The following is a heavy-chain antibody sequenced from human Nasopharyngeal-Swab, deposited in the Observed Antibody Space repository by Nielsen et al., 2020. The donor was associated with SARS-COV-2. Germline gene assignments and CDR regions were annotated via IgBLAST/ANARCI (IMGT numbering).Heavy chain of an antibody. J-gene: IGHJ4*02. CDR3: ARASYYYGSGSYDHAY. CDR1: GFTFSSYS. Sequence: GESLKISCAASGFTFSSYSMNWVRQAPGKGLEWVSSISSSSSYIYYADSVKGRFTISRDNAKNSLYLQMNSLGAEDTAIYYCARASYYYGSGSYDHAYWGQGTLVTVSS. CDR2: ISSSSSYI. V-gene: IGHV3-21*01. D-gene: IGHD3-10*01.